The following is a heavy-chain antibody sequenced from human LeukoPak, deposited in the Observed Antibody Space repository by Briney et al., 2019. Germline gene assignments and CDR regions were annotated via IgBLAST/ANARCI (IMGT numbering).Heavy chain of an antibody. D-gene: IGHD6-13*01. J-gene: IGHJ4*02. CDR3: ARLVGSSWYHEVLLGRDY. Sequence: TSETLSLTCTVSGGSISSYYWSWIRQPAGKGLEWIGRIYTSGSTNYNPSLKSRVTMSVDTSKNQFSLKLSSMTAADTAVYYCARLVGSSWYHEVLLGRDYWGQGTLVTVSS. CDR2: IYTSGST. CDR1: GGSISSYY. V-gene: IGHV4-4*07.